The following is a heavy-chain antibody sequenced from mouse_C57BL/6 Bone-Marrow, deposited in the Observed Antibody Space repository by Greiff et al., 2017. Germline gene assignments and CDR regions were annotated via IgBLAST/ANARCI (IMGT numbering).Heavy chain of an antibody. CDR3: TRDGSYYYAMDY. Sequence: VQLQQSGAELVRPGASVTLSCKASGYTFTDYEMHWVKQTPVHGLEWIGAIDPETGGPAYNQKFKGKAILTADKSSSTAYMELRSLTSEDSAVYYCTRDGSYYYAMDYWGQGTSVTVSS. J-gene: IGHJ4*01. CDR2: IDPETGGP. V-gene: IGHV1-15*01. CDR1: GYTFTDYE. D-gene: IGHD2-3*01.